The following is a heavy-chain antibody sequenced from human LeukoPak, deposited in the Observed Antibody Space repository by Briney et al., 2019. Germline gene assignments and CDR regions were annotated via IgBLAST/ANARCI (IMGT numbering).Heavy chain of an antibody. CDR2: INPSGGNT. D-gene: IGHD2-21*02. CDR3: ARGQGPVVVTAIQTFDY. CDR1: GYSFTRYN. J-gene: IGHJ4*02. Sequence: VASVKVSCKTSGYSFTRYNLHWVRQAPGQRLEWMGIINPSGGNTNYAQKFQGRVTMTRDTSTSTVYMELSSLKSEETAVYYCARGQGPVVVTAIQTFDYWGQGTLVTVSS. V-gene: IGHV1-46*01.